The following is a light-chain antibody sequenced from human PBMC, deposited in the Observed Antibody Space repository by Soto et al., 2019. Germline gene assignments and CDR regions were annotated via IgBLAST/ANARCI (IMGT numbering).Light chain of an antibody. CDR1: SSDVGGYNY. CDR3: CSYAGSYTYV. Sequence: QSVLTQPRSVSGSPGQSVTISCTGTSSDVGGYNYVSWYQQHPGKAPELLIYDVTKRPSGVPDRFSGSKSGNTASLTISGLQADDEADYYCCSYAGSYTYVFGTGTKVT. J-gene: IGLJ1*01. V-gene: IGLV2-11*01. CDR2: DVT.